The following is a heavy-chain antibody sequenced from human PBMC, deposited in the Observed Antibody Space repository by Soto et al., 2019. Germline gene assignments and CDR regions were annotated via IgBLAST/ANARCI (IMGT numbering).Heavy chain of an antibody. D-gene: IGHD3-10*01. CDR1: GFTFSSYA. Sequence: GGSLRLSCAASGFTFSSYAMSWVRQAPVKGLEWVSAISGSGGSTYYADSVKGRFTISRDNSKNTLYLQMNSLRAEDTAVYYCAKDGDGSGSYYPYNWFDPWGHGTLVTVSS. J-gene: IGHJ5*02. CDR3: AKDGDGSGSYYPYNWFDP. CDR2: ISGSGGST. V-gene: IGHV3-23*01.